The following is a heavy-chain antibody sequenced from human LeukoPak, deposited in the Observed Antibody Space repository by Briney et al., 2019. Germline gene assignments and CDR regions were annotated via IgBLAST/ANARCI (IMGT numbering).Heavy chain of an antibody. CDR1: GGSISSGSYY. CDR2: IYTSGST. J-gene: IGHJ5*02. CDR3: AREREALDP. Sequence: SQTLSLTCTVSGGSISSGSYYWSWIRQPAGKGLEWIGRIYTSGSTNYNPSLKSRVTISVDTSKNQFSLKLSSVTAADTAVYYCAREREALDPWGQGTLVTVSS. V-gene: IGHV4-61*02. D-gene: IGHD6-6*01.